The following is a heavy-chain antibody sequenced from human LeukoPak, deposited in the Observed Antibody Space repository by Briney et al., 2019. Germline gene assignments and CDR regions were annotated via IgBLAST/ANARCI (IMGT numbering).Heavy chain of an antibody. CDR3: ARDVGLGIPVFDY. D-gene: IGHD3/OR15-3a*01. V-gene: IGHV4-30-2*01. CDR1: GGSISSGGYP. J-gene: IGHJ4*02. CDR2: IYHSGST. Sequence: SETLSLTCAVSGGSISSGGYPWSWIRQPPGKGLEWIGYIYHSGSTYYNPSLKSRVTISVDRSKNQFSLKLSSVTAADTAVYYCARDVGLGIPVFDYWGQGTLVTVSS.